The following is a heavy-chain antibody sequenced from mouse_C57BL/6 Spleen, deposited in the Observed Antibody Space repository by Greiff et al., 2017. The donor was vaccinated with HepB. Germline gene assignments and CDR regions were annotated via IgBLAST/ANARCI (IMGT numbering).Heavy chain of an antibody. J-gene: IGHJ4*01. D-gene: IGHD1-2*01. V-gene: IGHV6-6*01. CDR1: GFTFSDAW. Sequence: EVRVEESGGGLVQPGGSMKLSCAASGFTFSDAWMDWVRQSPEKGLEWVAEIRNKANNHATYYAESVKGRFTISRDDSKSSVYLQMNSLRAEDTGIYYCTRPITTEAMDYWGQGTSVTVSS. CDR2: IRNKANNHAT. CDR3: TRPITTEAMDY.